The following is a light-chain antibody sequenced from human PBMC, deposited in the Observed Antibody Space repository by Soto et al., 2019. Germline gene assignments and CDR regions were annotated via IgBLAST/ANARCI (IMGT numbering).Light chain of an antibody. CDR3: SSYTSGSAWV. CDR1: SCDVGGFDY. Sequence: QSALTQPASVSGSPGQSIAISCTGTSCDVGGFDYVSWYQQHPGKAPKLIIYEVSNRPSGISNRFSGSKSAYTASLTISGLQAEDEADYYCSSYTSGSAWVFGGGTKLTVL. CDR2: EVS. J-gene: IGLJ3*02. V-gene: IGLV2-14*01.